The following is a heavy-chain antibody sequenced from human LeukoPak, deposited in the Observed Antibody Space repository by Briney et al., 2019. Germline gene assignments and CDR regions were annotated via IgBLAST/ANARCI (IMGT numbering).Heavy chain of an antibody. CDR2: IYSSGST. V-gene: IGHV4-4*07. CDR3: ARVKVYDSSGFDY. Sequence: PETLSLTCTVSGGCICSYICRWIRPPARKALEWIGRIYSSGSTDYNPSLKSRVTMSVATSKNQFSLKLSAVTAADTAVYYWARVKVYDSSGFDYWGQGTLITVSS. D-gene: IGHD3-22*01. J-gene: IGHJ4*02. CDR1: GGCICSYI.